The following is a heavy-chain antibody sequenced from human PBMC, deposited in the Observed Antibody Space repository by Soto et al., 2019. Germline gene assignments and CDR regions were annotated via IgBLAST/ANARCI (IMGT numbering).Heavy chain of an antibody. D-gene: IGHD3-9*01. Sequence: QVQLVQSGSEVKKPGASVKVSCQASGYTFTAFYMNWVRQAPGQGLEWMGWVNPNTGVTKYAQKFQGRVTMTRDTSINTAYMELSGLTSDATAVYYCTTLRLDPWGQGTLVTVSS. V-gene: IGHV1-2*02. CDR2: VNPNTGVT. J-gene: IGHJ5*02. CDR3: TTLRLDP. CDR1: GYTFTAFY.